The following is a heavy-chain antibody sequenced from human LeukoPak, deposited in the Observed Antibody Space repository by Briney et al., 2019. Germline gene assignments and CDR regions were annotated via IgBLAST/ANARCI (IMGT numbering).Heavy chain of an antibody. V-gene: IGHV1-69*04. CDR3: ARRERYWYFDL. CDR1: GGTFSSYA. D-gene: IGHD6-25*01. J-gene: IGHJ2*01. CDR2: IIPILGIA. Sequence: RASAKVSCKASGGTFSSYAISWVRQAPGQGLEWMGRIIPILGIANYAQKFQGRVTITADKSTSTAYMELSSLRSEDTAVYYCARRERYWYFDLWGRGTLVTVSS.